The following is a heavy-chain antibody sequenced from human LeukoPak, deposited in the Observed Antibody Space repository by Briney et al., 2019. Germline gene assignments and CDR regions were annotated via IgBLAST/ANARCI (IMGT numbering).Heavy chain of an antibody. J-gene: IGHJ6*02. Sequence: GGSLRLSCAVSGFTFSNYAMGWVRQAPGKGLEWVSGVGSSGGATYYVDSVKGRFTISRDNSKNTLYLQMNSLRVEDTAVYYCFAWASSYGMDVWGQGTTVTVSS. V-gene: IGHV3-23*01. CDR3: FAWASSYGMDV. D-gene: IGHD1-26*01. CDR2: VGSSGGAT. CDR1: GFTFSNYA.